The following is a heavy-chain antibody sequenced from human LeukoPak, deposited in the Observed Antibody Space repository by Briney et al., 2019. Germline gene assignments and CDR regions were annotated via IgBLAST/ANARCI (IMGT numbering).Heavy chain of an antibody. D-gene: IGHD4-11*01. CDR3: ARDAYMYYFDY. CDR2: IKQDGSEK. J-gene: IGHJ4*02. Sequence: GGSLRLSCAASGFTLSSYWMSWVRQAPGKGLEWVASIKQDGSEKYYVDSVKGRFTISRDNAKNSLYLQMNSLRAEDTAVYYCARDAYMYYFDYWGQGTLVTVSS. V-gene: IGHV3-7*01. CDR1: GFTLSSYW.